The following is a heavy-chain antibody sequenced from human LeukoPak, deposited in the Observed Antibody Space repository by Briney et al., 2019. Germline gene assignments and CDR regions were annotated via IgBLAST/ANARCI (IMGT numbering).Heavy chain of an antibody. Sequence: MVIIYPGDSDTRYSPSFQGQVTISADKSISTAYLQWSSLKASDTAMYYCARTPYQLRWFDPWGQGTLVTVSS. CDR2: IYPGDSDT. CDR3: ARTPYQLRWFDP. J-gene: IGHJ5*02. D-gene: IGHD2-2*01. V-gene: IGHV5-51*01.